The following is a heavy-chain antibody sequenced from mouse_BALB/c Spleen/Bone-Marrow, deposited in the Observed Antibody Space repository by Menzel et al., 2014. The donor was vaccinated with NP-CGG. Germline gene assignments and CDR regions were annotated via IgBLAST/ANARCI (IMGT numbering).Heavy chain of an antibody. CDR3: SKDGGYDYSYYFDY. D-gene: IGHD2-4*01. CDR2: ISSGGHYT. Sequence: EVHLVESGGGLVKPGGSLKLSCAASGFTFSSYSMSWVRQTPEKRLEWVATISSGGHYTYYPDSVKGRFTISRDNAKNTLFLQMSSLKSEDTAMYYCSKDGGYDYSYYFDYWNQSTTLTVSS. J-gene: IGHJ2*01. V-gene: IGHV5-6-4*01. CDR1: GFTFSSYS.